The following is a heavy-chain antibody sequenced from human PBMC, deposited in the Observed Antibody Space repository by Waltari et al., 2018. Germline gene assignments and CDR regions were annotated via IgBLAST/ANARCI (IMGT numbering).Heavy chain of an antibody. CDR1: GFTVSDNY. Sequence: EVQLVESGGGLIQPGGSLRLSCAASGFTVSDNYMSWVRQAPGKGLEWVSVIYSGGSTYDADSVKGRFTISRDSSKNTLSLQMNSLRAEDTAVYYCAGKYGSGNYYYDYWGQGTLVTVSS. V-gene: IGHV3-53*01. CDR3: AGKYGSGNYYYDY. D-gene: IGHD3-10*01. CDR2: IYSGGST. J-gene: IGHJ4*02.